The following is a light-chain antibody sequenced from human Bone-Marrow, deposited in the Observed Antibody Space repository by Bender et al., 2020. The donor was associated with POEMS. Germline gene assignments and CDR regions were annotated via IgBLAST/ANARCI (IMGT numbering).Light chain of an antibody. J-gene: IGLJ3*02. Sequence: QSVLTQPPSASGTPGQRVTIPCSGGSSNIGAHAVNWYQHLPGTTPKLLIYSSHRRPSEFPDRVSGSRSGTSASLAIRGVQSEDDADYYCAVWDDSVNGWVFGGGTKLSVL. CDR3: AVWDDSVNGWV. V-gene: IGLV1-44*01. CDR1: SSNIGAHA. CDR2: SSH.